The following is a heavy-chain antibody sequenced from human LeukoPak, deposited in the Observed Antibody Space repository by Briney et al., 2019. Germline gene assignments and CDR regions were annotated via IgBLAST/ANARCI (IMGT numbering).Heavy chain of an antibody. J-gene: IGHJ6*03. Sequence: GGSLRLSCAASAFSLNAYNMNWVRQAPGKGLEWVSAISGSGGSTYYADSVKGRFTISRDNSKNTLYLQMNSLRAEDTAVYYCAKVATKAYYYMDVWGKGTTVTVSS. CDR1: AFSLNAYN. V-gene: IGHV3-23*01. CDR3: AKVATKAYYYMDV. CDR2: ISGSGGST.